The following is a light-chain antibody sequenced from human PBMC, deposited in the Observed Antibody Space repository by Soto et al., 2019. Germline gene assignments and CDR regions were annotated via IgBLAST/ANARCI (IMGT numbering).Light chain of an antibody. Sequence: EIVLTQSPATLSLSPGERATLSCRASQSVGTYLAWYQQKPGQAPRLLIYDASNRATGIPARFSGSGSGTDFTLTITSLEPEDFATYYCQQSYSTPWTFGQGTKVEIK. V-gene: IGKV3-11*01. CDR3: QQSYSTPWT. CDR1: QSVGTY. CDR2: DAS. J-gene: IGKJ1*01.